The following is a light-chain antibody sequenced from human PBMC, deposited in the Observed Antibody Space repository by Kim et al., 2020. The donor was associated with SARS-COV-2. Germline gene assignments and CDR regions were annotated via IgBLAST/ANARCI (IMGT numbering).Light chain of an antibody. CDR1: ILTRKY. Sequence: VSTGQTARITCSGDILTRKYARWFQQKPGQAPVLVIYKDTERPSWIPERFSGSTSGTTVTLTISGAQVEDEADYYCYSSTDNQGGLFGGGTQLTVL. CDR2: KDT. CDR3: YSSTDNQGGL. J-gene: IGLJ2*01. V-gene: IGLV3-27*01.